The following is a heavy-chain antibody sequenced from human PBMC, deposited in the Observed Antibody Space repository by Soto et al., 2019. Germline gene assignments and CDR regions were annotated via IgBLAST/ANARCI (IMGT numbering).Heavy chain of an antibody. D-gene: IGHD2-21*01. Sequence: ASVKVSCKASGYTFTGYYMHWVRQAPGQGLEWMGWINPNSGGTNYAQKFQGWVTMTRDTSISTAYMELSRLRSDDTAVYYCARNVVAGDYYYGMDVWRQGTTVTVSS. CDR1: GYTFTGYY. CDR3: ARNVVAGDYYYGMDV. CDR2: INPNSGGT. J-gene: IGHJ6*02. V-gene: IGHV1-2*04.